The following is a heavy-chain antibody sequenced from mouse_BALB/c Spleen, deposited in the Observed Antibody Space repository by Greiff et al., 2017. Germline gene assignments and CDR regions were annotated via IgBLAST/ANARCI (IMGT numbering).Heavy chain of an antibody. J-gene: IGHJ4*01. CDR3: AREGDGGYAMDY. CDR2: ISYSGST. CDR1: GYSITSDYA. Sequence: EVQLQESGPGLVKPSQSLSLTCTVTGYSITSDYAWNWIRQFPGNKLEWMGYISYSGSTSYNPSLKSRISITRDTSKNQFFLQLNSVTTEDTATYYCAREGDGGYAMDYWGQGTSVTVSS. D-gene: IGHD3-3*01. V-gene: IGHV3-2*02.